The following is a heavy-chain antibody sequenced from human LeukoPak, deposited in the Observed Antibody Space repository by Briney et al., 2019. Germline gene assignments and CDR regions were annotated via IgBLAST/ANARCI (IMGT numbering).Heavy chain of an antibody. CDR1: GGSISSGGYS. V-gene: IGHV4-30-2*01. CDR2: IYHSGST. J-gene: IGHJ4*02. CDR3: ARVGDSSGYYYFDY. Sequence: SETLSLTCAVSGGSISSGGYSWSWIRQPPGKGLEWIGYIYHSGSTYYNPSLKSRVTISVDRSKNQFSLKLSSVTAADTAVYYCARVGDSSGYYYFDYWGQGTLVTVSS. D-gene: IGHD3-22*01.